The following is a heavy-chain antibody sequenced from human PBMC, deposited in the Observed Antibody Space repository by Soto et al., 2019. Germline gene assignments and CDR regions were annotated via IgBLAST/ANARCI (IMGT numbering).Heavy chain of an antibody. CDR1: GGSISSSNW. V-gene: IGHV4-4*02. CDR3: ARRSNFWSGYFHINWFDP. J-gene: IGHJ5*02. CDR2: IYHSGST. D-gene: IGHD3-3*01. Sequence: PSETLSLTCAVSGGSISSSNWWSWARQPPGKGLEWIGEIYHSGSTNYNPSLKSRVTISVDKSKNQFSLKLSSVTAADTAVYYCARRSNFWSGYFHINWFDPWGQGTLVTVSS.